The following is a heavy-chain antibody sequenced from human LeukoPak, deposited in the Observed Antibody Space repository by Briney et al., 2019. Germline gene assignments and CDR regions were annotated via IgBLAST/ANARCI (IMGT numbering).Heavy chain of an antibody. V-gene: IGHV1-3*01. CDR1: GYTFTSYA. CDR2: INAGNGNT. D-gene: IGHD6-13*01. Sequence: GASVKVSCKASGYTFTSYAMHWVRQAPGQRLEWMGWINAGNGNTKYSQKFQGRVTITRDTSASTAYMELSSLRSEDTAVYYCAINKEGWIAAGNYGMDVWGQGATVTVSS. J-gene: IGHJ6*02. CDR3: AINKEGWIAAGNYGMDV.